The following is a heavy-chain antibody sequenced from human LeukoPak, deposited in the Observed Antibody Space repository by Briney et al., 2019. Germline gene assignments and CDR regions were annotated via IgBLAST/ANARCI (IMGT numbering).Heavy chain of an antibody. CDR2: ISYDGSNK. Sequence: GRSLRLSCAASGFTFSSYAMHWVRQAPGKGLEWVAVISYDGSNKYYADSVKGRFTISRDNSKNTLYLQMNSLRAEDTAVYYCARDLEGSYANDAFDIWGQGTMVTVSS. CDR3: ARDLEGSYANDAFDI. J-gene: IGHJ3*02. V-gene: IGHV3-30-3*01. CDR1: GFTFSSYA. D-gene: IGHD1-26*01.